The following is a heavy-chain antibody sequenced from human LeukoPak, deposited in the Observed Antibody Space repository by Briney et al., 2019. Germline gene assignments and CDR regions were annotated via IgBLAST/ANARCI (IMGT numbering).Heavy chain of an antibody. CDR2: INPNSGGT. CDR1: GYTFTGYY. V-gene: IGHV1-2*02. CDR3: ARDRVGATSHYYYYYYMDV. D-gene: IGHD1-26*01. J-gene: IGHJ6*03. Sequence: ASVKVSCKASGYTFTGYYMHWVRQAPGQGLERMGWINPNSGGTNYAQKFQGRVTMTRDTSISTAYMELSRLRSDDTAVYYCARDRVGATSHYYYYYYMDVWGKGTTVTISS.